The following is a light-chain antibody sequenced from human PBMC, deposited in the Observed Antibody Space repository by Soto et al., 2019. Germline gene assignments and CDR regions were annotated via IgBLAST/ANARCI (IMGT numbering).Light chain of an antibody. Sequence: EIVMTQSPATLSVSPGERATLFCRASRGVSSNLAWYQQKPGQAPRLLIYGASTRATGIPARFSGSGSGTEFTLTISSLQSEDFAVYYCQQYNNWWTFGQGTKVDIK. CDR3: QQYNNWWT. CDR2: GAS. CDR1: RGVSSN. J-gene: IGKJ1*01. V-gene: IGKV3-15*01.